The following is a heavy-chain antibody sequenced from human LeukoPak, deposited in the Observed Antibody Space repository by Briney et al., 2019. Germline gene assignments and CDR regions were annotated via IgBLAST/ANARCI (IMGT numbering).Heavy chain of an antibody. D-gene: IGHD6-13*01. V-gene: IGHV4-59*12. Sequence: PSETLSLTCTVSGGSISSYYWSWIRRPPGKGLEWIGYIYYSGSTNYNPSLKSRVTISVDTSKNQFSLKLSSVTAADTAVYYCARRETYSSSSSGKRNWFDPWGRGTLVTVSS. J-gene: IGHJ5*02. CDR3: ARRETYSSSSSGKRNWFDP. CDR2: IYYSGST. CDR1: GGSISSYY.